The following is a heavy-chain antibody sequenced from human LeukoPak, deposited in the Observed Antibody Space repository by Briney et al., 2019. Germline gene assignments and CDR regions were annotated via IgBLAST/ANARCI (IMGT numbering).Heavy chain of an antibody. V-gene: IGHV3-23*01. J-gene: IGHJ3*02. Sequence: GGSLRLSCAASGFTFSSYAMSWVRQAPGKGLEWVSAISGSGHSTDYADSVKGRFTISRDNAKNSLYLQMNSLRAEDTAVYYCAREQWLGDAFDIWGQGTMVTVSS. CDR3: AREQWLGDAFDI. CDR1: GFTFSSYA. D-gene: IGHD6-19*01. CDR2: ISGSGHST.